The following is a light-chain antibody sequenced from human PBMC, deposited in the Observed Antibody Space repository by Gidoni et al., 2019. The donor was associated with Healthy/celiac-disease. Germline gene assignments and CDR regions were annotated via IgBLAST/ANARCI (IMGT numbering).Light chain of an antibody. Sequence: EIGFTQSPGTLSVSPGERATLSCRASQSVSSSYLAWYQQKPGQAPRLLIYGASSRATGIPDRFSGSGSGTDFTLTISRLEPEDFAVYYCQQYGSSPLFTFGPGTKVDIK. CDR3: QQYGSSPLFT. CDR1: QSVSSSY. V-gene: IGKV3-20*01. J-gene: IGKJ3*01. CDR2: GAS.